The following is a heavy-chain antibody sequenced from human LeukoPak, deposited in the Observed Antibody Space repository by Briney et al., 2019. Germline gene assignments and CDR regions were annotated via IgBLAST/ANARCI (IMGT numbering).Heavy chain of an antibody. D-gene: IGHD3-22*01. V-gene: IGHV1-24*01. J-gene: IGHJ4*02. CDR2: FDPEDGET. CDR1: GYTLTELS. CDR3: ARDQFYYDSSGYYFDY. Sequence: ASVKVSCKVSGYTLTELSMHWVRQAPGKGLEWMGGFDPEDGETIYAQKFQGRVTMTEDTSTDTAYMELSSLRSEDTAVYYCARDQFYYDSSGYYFDYWGQGTLVTVSS.